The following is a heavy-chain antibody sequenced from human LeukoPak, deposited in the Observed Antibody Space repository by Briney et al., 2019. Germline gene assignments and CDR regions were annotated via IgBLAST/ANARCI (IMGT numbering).Heavy chain of an antibody. J-gene: IGHJ6*03. CDR2: IYHSGST. CDR1: GYSISSGYY. CDR3: ARLRGYSGYDNYYYYMDV. V-gene: IGHV4-38-2*02. D-gene: IGHD5-12*01. Sequence: SETLSLTCTVSGYSISSGYYWGWIRQPPGKGLEWIGSIYHSGSTYYNPSVKSRVTISVDTSKNQFSLKLSSVTAADTAVYYCARLRGYSGYDNYYYYMDVWGKGTTVTVSS.